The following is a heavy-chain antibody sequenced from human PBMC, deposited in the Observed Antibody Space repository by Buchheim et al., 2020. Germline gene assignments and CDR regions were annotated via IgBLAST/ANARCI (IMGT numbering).Heavy chain of an antibody. CDR1: GFTFSSYG. CDR3: AKDHSLLPHYYGMDV. CDR2: ISYDGSNK. V-gene: IGHV3-30*18. J-gene: IGHJ6*02. Sequence: QVQLVESGGGVVQPGRSLRLSCAASGFTFSSYGMHWVRQAPGKGLEWVAVISYDGSNKYYADSVKGRFTISRDNSKNTLHLQMNSLRAEDTAVYYCAKDHSLLPHYYGMDVWGQGTTVLSP. D-gene: IGHD3-22*01.